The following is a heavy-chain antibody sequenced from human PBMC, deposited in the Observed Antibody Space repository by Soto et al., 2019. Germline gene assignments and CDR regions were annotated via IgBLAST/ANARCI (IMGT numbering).Heavy chain of an antibody. CDR1: GYTFTNYG. CDR2: ISASNGNT. CDR3: ARSQSGDYEGCGY. J-gene: IGHJ4*02. V-gene: IGHV1-18*01. Sequence: QVQLVQSGAEVKKPGASVKVSCKASGYTFTNYGINWVRQAPGQGLEWMGWISASNGNTNYAQRVQGRVTMTTDTATSTAYMELRSLRSDDRAVYYCARSQSGDYEGCGYWGQGTLVTVSS. D-gene: IGHD4-17*01.